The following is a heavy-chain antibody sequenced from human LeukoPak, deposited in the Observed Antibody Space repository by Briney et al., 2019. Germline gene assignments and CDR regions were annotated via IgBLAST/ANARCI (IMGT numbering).Heavy chain of an antibody. V-gene: IGHV4-30-4*07. Sequence: PSQTLSLTCAVSGGSISSGGYSWSWIRQPPGKGLEWIGYMYYSGSTYYNPSLQSRVSISIDMSKNQFSLKLSSVTAADTAVYYCARSYCSAGNCYLPYYYYMDVWGKGTTVTVSS. D-gene: IGHD2-15*01. CDR2: MYYSGST. J-gene: IGHJ6*03. CDR3: ARSYCSAGNCYLPYYYYMDV. CDR1: GGSISSGGYS.